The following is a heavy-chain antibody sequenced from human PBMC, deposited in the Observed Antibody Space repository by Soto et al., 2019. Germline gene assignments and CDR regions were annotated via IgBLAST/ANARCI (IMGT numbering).Heavy chain of an antibody. D-gene: IGHD6-19*01. J-gene: IGHJ4*02. V-gene: IGHV4-39*01. Sequence: PSETLSLTCTVSGGSISSSNYYWGWIRQPPGKGLEWIGSIYYSGTTYYNPSLRSRVTISEDTSKNQFSLKVGSATAADTAVYYCARHWLLPVAGYYFDYWGQGTLVTVSS. CDR2: IYYSGTT. CDR1: GGSISSSNYY. CDR3: ARHWLLPVAGYYFDY.